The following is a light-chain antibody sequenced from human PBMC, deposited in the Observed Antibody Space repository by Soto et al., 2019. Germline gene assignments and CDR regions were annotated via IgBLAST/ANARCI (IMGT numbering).Light chain of an antibody. Sequence: EIVLTQSPGTLSLSPGXXXXXXXXASXXVSXXXLAWYQQKPGQAPRLLIYGASSRATGIPDRFSGSGSGTDFTLTISRLEPEDFAVXXXQQXGSSPRTFGQGTKVEIK. CDR3: QQXGSSPRT. CDR2: GAS. CDR1: XXVSXXX. V-gene: IGKV3-20*01. J-gene: IGKJ1*01.